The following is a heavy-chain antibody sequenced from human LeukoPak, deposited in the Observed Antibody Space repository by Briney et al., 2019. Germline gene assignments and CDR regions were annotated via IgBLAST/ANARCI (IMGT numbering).Heavy chain of an antibody. CDR3: ARLGYCSGGGCYPFDY. V-gene: IGHV4-59*01. Sequence: PSETLSLTCTVSGGSISSSYWSWIRQPPGKGLEWIGYIYYSGSTNYNPSLKSRVSISVDTSKNQFSLKLSSVTAADTAVYYCARLGYCSGGGCYPFDYWGQGTLVTVSS. CDR1: GGSISSSY. J-gene: IGHJ4*02. CDR2: IYYSGST. D-gene: IGHD2-15*01.